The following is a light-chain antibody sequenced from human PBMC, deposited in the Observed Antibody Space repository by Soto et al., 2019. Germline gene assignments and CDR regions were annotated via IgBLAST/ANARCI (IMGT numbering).Light chain of an antibody. CDR1: SSNIGAGYD. CDR2: GGS. J-gene: IGLJ1*01. CDR3: QSYDRSLSGTV. Sequence: QSVLTQQPSVSGAPGQRVTISCTGSSSNIGAGYDVHWYQHQPGTAPKLLIYGGSSRPSGVPDRFSGSKSGTSASLAITGLQAEDEADYYCQSYDRSLSGTVFGTGTKVTV. V-gene: IGLV1-40*01.